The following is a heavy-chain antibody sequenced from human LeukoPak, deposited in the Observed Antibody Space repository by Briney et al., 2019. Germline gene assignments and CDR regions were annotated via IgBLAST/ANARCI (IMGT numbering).Heavy chain of an antibody. Sequence: SVKVSCKASGGTFSSYAISWVRQAPGQGLEWMGGIIPIFGTANYAQKFQGRVTITTDESTSTAYMELSSLRSEDTAVYYCARETSLSIGGSFDFDYWGQGTLVTVSS. CDR2: IIPIFGTA. CDR1: GGTFSSYA. J-gene: IGHJ4*02. D-gene: IGHD6-6*01. V-gene: IGHV1-69*05. CDR3: ARETSLSIGGSFDFDY.